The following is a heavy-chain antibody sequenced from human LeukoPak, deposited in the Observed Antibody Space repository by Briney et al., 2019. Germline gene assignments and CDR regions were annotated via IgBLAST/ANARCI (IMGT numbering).Heavy chain of an antibody. J-gene: IGHJ4*02. CDR2: MNPNSGNT. CDR3: ARGDHYYDSSGYYVSGY. D-gene: IGHD3-22*01. CDR1: GYTFTSYD. Sequence: ASVKVSCEASGYTFTSYDINWVRQATGQGLEWMGWMNPNSGNTGYAQKFQGRVTMTRNTSISTAYMELSSLRSEDTAVYYCARGDHYYDSSGYYVSGYWGQGTLVTVSS. V-gene: IGHV1-8*01.